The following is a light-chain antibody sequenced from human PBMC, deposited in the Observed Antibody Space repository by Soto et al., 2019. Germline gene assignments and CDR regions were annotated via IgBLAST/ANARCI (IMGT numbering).Light chain of an antibody. CDR1: QTISSW. CDR2: KAS. J-gene: IGKJ1*01. V-gene: IGKV1-5*03. Sequence: DIQMTQSPSTLSGSVGDRVTITCRASQTISSWLAWYQQKPGKAPKLLIYKASTLKSGVPSRFSGSGSGTEFPLTIRTMQTDEFAPYYSQHYNSYSEAFGQGTTVELK. CDR3: QHYNSYSEA.